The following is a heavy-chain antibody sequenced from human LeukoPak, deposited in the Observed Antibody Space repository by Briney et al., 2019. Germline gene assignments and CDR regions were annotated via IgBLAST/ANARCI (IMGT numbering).Heavy chain of an antibody. CDR2: IWEDGSKT. CDR3: ARGGLEQLSLLLLDF. J-gene: IGHJ4*02. D-gene: IGHD1-1*01. Sequence: PGRSLRLSCAASGFSFSKYGMHWVRQAPGKGLEWVALIWEDGSKTYYADSVKGRFSISRDNSDNTLPLQMNSLRAEDTAVYYCARGGLEQLSLLLLDFWGQGDLVTVSS. V-gene: IGHV3-33*01. CDR1: GFSFSKYG.